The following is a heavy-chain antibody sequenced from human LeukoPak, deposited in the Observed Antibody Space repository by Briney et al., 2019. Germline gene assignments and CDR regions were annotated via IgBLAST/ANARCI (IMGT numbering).Heavy chain of an antibody. CDR2: FDPEDGET. Sequence: ASVKVSCKVSGYTLTELSMHWVRQAPGKGLEWMGGFDPEDGETVYAQKFQGRVTMTRDMSTSTVYMELSSLRSEDTAVYYCAREIKGGYYRNDAFDIWGQGTMVTVSS. J-gene: IGHJ3*02. CDR3: AREIKGGYYRNDAFDI. V-gene: IGHV1-24*01. CDR1: GYTLTELS. D-gene: IGHD3-3*01.